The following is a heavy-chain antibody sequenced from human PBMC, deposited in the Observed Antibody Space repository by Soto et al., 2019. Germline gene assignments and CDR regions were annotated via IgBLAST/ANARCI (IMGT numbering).Heavy chain of an antibody. CDR1: GFTFSSYA. J-gene: IGHJ5*02. D-gene: IGHD3-22*01. V-gene: IGHV3-48*01. CDR2: ISSSSRTI. Sequence: SCAASGFTFSSYAMSWVRQAPGNGLEWVSGISSSSRTIYYADSVKGRFTISRDNAKNSLYLQMNSLRAEDTAVYYCARDRFDYYDSSGYWRFDPWGQGTLVTVSS. CDR3: ARDRFDYYDSSGYWRFDP.